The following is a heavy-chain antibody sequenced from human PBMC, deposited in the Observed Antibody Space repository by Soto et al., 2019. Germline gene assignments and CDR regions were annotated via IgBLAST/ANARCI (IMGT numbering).Heavy chain of an antibody. CDR3: VKSGLEATVLAWLDP. D-gene: IGHD5-12*01. CDR2: VSHNGGNT. CDR1: QFTFSNFA. Sequence: GGSLRLSCAASQFTFSNFAMSWVRQAPGKGLEWVSSVSHNGGNTYYADSVKGRFIISRDNSKNTLYLQLSRLSVEDTAVYYCVKSGLEATVLAWLDPWGQGTLVTVSS. V-gene: IGHV3-23*01. J-gene: IGHJ5*02.